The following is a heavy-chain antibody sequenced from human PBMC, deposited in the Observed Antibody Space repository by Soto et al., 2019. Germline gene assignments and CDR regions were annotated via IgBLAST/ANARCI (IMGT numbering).Heavy chain of an antibody. CDR1: GSTFTSYG. J-gene: IGHJ6*02. V-gene: IGHV1-18*01. CDR2: ISAYNGNT. Sequence: QVQLVQSGAEVKKPGASVKVSCKASGSTFTSYGITWARQAPGQGLEGMGWISAYNGNTKDAQKPQGRVTMTTETSTSTAYMEPRSVSSADTAVYSCARRATPVDVWGQGTTVTVSS. CDR3: ARRATPVDV.